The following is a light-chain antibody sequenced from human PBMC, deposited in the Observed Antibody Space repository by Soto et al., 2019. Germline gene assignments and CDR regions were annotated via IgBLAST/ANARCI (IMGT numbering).Light chain of an antibody. Sequence: EIVLTQSPGTLSLSPGERATLSCRASESISSNYLAWYQQKPGQAPRLLIYGTFNRATGIPDRFSGSGSGTDFTLTISRLEPEDFAVYFCQQYGSSPYTFGQGTKREI. CDR3: QQYGSSPYT. CDR1: ESISSNY. V-gene: IGKV3-20*01. J-gene: IGKJ2*01. CDR2: GTF.